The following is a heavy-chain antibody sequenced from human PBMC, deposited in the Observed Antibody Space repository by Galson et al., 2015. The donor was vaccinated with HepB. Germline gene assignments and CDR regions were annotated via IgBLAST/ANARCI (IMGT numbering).Heavy chain of an antibody. J-gene: IGHJ4*02. CDR1: GFTFSDYY. CDR3: ARVADSDYGDHSHFDS. D-gene: IGHD4-17*01. Sequence: SLRLSCAASGFTFSDYYMSWIRQAPGKGLEWLSYISSSTIYTNYADSVKGRFTISRDNVKNSMYLQMNRLRAEDTAVYYWARVADSDYGDHSHFDSWGQGTLVTVSA. CDR2: ISSSTIYT. V-gene: IGHV3-11*06.